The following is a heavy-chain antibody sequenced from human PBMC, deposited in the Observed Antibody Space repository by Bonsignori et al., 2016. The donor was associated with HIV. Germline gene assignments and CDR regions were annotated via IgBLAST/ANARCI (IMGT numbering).Heavy chain of an antibody. V-gene: IGHV1-69*01. J-gene: IGHJ3*02. D-gene: IGHD6-13*01. Sequence: WVRQAPGQGLEWMGGIIPIFGTANYAQKFQGRVTITADESTSTAYMELSSLRSEDTAVYYCARDGPQGRIAAAVHDAFDIWGQGTMVTVSS. CDR2: IIPIFGTA. CDR3: ARDGPQGRIAAAVHDAFDI.